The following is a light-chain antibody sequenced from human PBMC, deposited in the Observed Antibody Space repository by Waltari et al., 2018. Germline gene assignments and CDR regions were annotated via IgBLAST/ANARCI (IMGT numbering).Light chain of an antibody. Sequence: IYVFWYQQVAGQSPVMVLYQDSKRPSGIPERFSGSNSGNTATLTISGTQAMDDANYYCQVWDSSTLVFGGGTKLTVL. V-gene: IGLV3-1*01. CDR2: QDS. CDR1: IY. J-gene: IGLJ2*01. CDR3: QVWDSSTLV.